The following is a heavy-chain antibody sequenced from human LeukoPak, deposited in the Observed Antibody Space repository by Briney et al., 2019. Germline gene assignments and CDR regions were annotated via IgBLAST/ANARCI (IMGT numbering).Heavy chain of an antibody. CDR3: ARVGAATVTNLNYYYYYMDV. J-gene: IGHJ6*03. Sequence: QTGGSLRLSCAASGFTFSSYWMSWVRHAPGKGLGWVANIKQDGSEKYYVDSVKGRFTISRDNAKNSLYLQMNSLRAEDTAVYYCARVGAATVTNLNYYYYYMDVWGKGTTVTVSS. V-gene: IGHV3-7*01. D-gene: IGHD4-17*01. CDR2: IKQDGSEK. CDR1: GFTFSSYW.